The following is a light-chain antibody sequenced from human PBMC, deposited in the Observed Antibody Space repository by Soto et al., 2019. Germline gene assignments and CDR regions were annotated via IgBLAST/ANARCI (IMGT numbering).Light chain of an antibody. V-gene: IGKV3-15*01. Sequence: VMAQSPATLSVSPGERATLSCRASQSVSSNLAWYQQKPGQAPRLLLYGASTRATGFSARFSGSGSGTEFTLTISSLQSEDFAVYYCQQYNNWPRTFGQGTKVDIK. CDR3: QQYNNWPRT. CDR2: GAS. J-gene: IGKJ1*01. CDR1: QSVSSN.